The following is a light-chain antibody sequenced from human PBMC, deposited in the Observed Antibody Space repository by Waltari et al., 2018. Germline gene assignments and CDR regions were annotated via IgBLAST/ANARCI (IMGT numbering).Light chain of an antibody. Sequence: EIVLTQSPATLSLSPGERATLSCRASQTVRTFLAWYQQKPGQAPRLLIFDASSRATGILAKFRGSGSGTDFTLTVSNLEPEDFAVYYCQQRSNWPYTFGQGTRVDIK. CDR1: QTVRTF. V-gene: IGKV3-11*01. J-gene: IGKJ2*01. CDR3: QQRSNWPYT. CDR2: DAS.